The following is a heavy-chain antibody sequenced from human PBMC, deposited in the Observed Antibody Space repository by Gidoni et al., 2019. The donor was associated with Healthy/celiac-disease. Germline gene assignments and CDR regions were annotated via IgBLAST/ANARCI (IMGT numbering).Heavy chain of an antibody. J-gene: IGHJ4*02. Sequence: EVQLLESGGGLVQPGGSLRLSCAASGFTFSSYAMSWVRQAPGKGLEWFSAISGIGGSTYYADSVKGRFTISRDTSKNTLYLQMNSLRAEDTAVYYCAKDHEGGTVTPCFDYWGQGTLVTVSS. CDR1: GFTFSSYA. CDR2: ISGIGGST. D-gene: IGHD4-17*01. CDR3: AKDHEGGTVTPCFDY. V-gene: IGHV3-23*01.